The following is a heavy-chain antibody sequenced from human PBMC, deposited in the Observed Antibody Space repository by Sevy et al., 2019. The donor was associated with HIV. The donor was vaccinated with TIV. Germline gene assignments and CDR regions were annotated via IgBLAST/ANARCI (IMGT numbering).Heavy chain of an antibody. Sequence: SETLSLTCSVSGASVSSGSFFWTWIRQAPGKGLEWIGYIYYSGSTNYNPSLKNRVTFSVDTSKNQFSLKLRSVTAAGTAVYYCARDQAESSSTGGLDSWGPGALVTVSS. CDR2: IYYSGST. J-gene: IGHJ4*02. V-gene: IGHV4-61*01. CDR1: GASVSSGSFF. D-gene: IGHD6-6*01. CDR3: ARDQAESSSTGGLDS.